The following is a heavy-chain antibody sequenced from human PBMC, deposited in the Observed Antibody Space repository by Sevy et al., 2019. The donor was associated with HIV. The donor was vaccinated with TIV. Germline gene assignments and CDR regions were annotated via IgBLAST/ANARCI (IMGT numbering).Heavy chain of an antibody. V-gene: IGHV3-49*03. D-gene: IGHD3-3*01. Sequence: GGSLRLSCTASGFTFGDYAMSWFRQAPGKGLEWVGFIRSKAYGGTTEYAASVKGRFTISRDDSKSIAYLQMNSLKTEDTAVYYCTRADFWSNYYYGMDVLGQGTTVTVSS. CDR2: IRSKAYGGTT. CDR1: GFTFGDYA. CDR3: TRADFWSNYYYGMDV. J-gene: IGHJ6*02.